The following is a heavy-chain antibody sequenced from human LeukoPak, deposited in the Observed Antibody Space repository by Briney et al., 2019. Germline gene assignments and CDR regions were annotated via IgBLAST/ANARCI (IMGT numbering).Heavy chain of an antibody. CDR3: ARAPVVVITTAPFQH. CDR1: GYTFTGYY. Sequence: ASVKVSCKASGYTFTGYYVHWVRQAPGQGLEWMGWISAYNGNTNYAQKLQGRVTMTTDTSTSTAYMELRSLRSDDTAVYYCARAPVVVITTAPFQHWGQGTLVTVSS. D-gene: IGHD3-22*01. CDR2: ISAYNGNT. J-gene: IGHJ1*01. V-gene: IGHV1-18*04.